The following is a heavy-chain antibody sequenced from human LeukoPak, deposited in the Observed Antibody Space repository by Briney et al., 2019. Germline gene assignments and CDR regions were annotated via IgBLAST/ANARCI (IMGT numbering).Heavy chain of an antibody. Sequence: SGPTLVNPTQTLTLTCTFSGFSLSTSGMCVSWIRQPPGKALEWLARIDWDDDKYYSTSLKTRLTISKDTSKNQVVLTMTNMDPVDTATYYCARITYYCDSSGYYYCGYWGQGTLVTVSS. CDR3: ARITYYCDSSGYYYCGY. V-gene: IGHV2-70*11. CDR2: IDWDDDK. D-gene: IGHD3-22*01. J-gene: IGHJ4*02. CDR1: GFSLSTSGMC.